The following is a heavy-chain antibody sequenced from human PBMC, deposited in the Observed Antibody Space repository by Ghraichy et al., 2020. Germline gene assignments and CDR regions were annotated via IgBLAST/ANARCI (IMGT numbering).Heavy chain of an antibody. J-gene: IGHJ4*02. V-gene: IGHV5-51*01. D-gene: IGHD3-22*01. CDR1: GYSFTSYW. CDR3: AIQYYYDSSGYPYYFDY. Sequence: GGSLRLSCKGSGYSFTSYWIGWVRQMPGKGLEWMGIIYPGDSDTRYSPSFQGQVTISADKSISTAYLQWSSLKASDTAMYYCAIQYYYDSSGYPYYFDYWGQGTLVTVSS. CDR2: IYPGDSDT.